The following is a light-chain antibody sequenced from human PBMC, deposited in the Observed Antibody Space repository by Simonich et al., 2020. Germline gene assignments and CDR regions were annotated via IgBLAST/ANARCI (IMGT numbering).Light chain of an antibody. CDR2: KDS. J-gene: IGLJ2*01. CDR3: QSADSSGTYVV. Sequence: SYELTQPPSVSVSPGQTARITCSGDVLPKQYAYWYRQKPGQAPVMVIYKDSERPTGIPERFSGSSAGKTVTLTISGVQAEDEADYYCQSADSSGTYVVFGGGTKLTVL. CDR1: VLPKQY. V-gene: IGLV3-25*03.